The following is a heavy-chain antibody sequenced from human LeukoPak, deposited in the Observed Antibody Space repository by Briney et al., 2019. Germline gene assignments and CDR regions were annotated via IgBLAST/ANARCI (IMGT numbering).Heavy chain of an antibody. D-gene: IGHD1-7*01. CDR2: IIPNLGIA. V-gene: IGHV1-69*02. CDR3: ASGDRFLELGDDAFDI. Sequence: XVSCKASGGTFSSYTISWVRQAPGQGLEWMGRIIPNLGIANYAQKLQGRVTITADKYTSTAYMEVSRLRSEDTAVYYCASGDRFLELGDDAFDIWGQGTMVTVSS. J-gene: IGHJ3*02. CDR1: GGTFSSYT.